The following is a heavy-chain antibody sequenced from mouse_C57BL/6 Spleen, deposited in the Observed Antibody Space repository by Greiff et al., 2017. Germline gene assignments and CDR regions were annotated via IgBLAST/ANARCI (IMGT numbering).Heavy chain of an antibody. D-gene: IGHD2-4*01. J-gene: IGHJ3*01. CDR2: IYPGDGDT. Sequence: QVQLQQSGAELVKPGASVKISCKASGYAFSSYWMNWVKQRPGKGLEWIGQIYPGDGDTKYNGKFKGKATLTADKSSSTAYMQLSSLTSEDSAVYFCARRGFYDYDRGVFAYWGQGTLVTVSA. V-gene: IGHV1-80*01. CDR1: GYAFSSYW. CDR3: ARRGFYDYDRGVFAY.